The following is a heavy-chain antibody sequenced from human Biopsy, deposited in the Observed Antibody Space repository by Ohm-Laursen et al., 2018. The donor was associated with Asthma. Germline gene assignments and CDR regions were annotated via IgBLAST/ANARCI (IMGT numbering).Heavy chain of an antibody. CDR3: ARAQSTSGSDWFDS. J-gene: IGHJ5*01. D-gene: IGHD1-1*01. Sequence: TLSLTCNVSGASISRGDFYWSWIRQPPGKGLEWIGYSFHSGSTYYKSSLKSRVSIFVDTSKNQLSLRLSSVTAADTAVYYCARAQSTSGSDWFDSWGQGTLVTVSS. CDR1: GASISRGDFY. V-gene: IGHV4-30-4*01. CDR2: SFHSGST.